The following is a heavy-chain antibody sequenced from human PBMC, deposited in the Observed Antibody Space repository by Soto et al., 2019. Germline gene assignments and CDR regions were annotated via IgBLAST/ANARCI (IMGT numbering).Heavy chain of an antibody. CDR3: AKDSGWTPEYYFDY. CDR1: GFTFSNAW. J-gene: IGHJ4*02. Sequence: PGGSLRLSCAASGFTFSNAWINWVRQAPGKGLEWVGRIKSKTDGGTTDFAAPVKGRFAISRDDSKNMVYLQMNSLRAEDTALYYCAKDSGWTPEYYFDYWGQGTLVTVSS. D-gene: IGHD6-19*01. CDR2: IKSKTDGGTT. V-gene: IGHV3-15*07.